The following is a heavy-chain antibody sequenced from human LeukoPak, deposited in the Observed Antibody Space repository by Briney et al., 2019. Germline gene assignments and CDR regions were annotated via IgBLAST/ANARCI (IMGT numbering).Heavy chain of an antibody. V-gene: IGHV4-39*01. CDR2: IYYSGIT. J-gene: IGHJ4*02. Sequence: SETLSLTCTVSGGFISSNTYYWGWIRQPPGQGLECIGSIYYSGITYYNPSLKSRVTISVDTSKNQFSLKLSSVTAADTAVYYCARHSYGSGSYYNEYYFDYWGQGTLVTVSS. CDR1: GGFISSNTYY. CDR3: ARHSYGSGSYYNEYYFDY. D-gene: IGHD3-10*01.